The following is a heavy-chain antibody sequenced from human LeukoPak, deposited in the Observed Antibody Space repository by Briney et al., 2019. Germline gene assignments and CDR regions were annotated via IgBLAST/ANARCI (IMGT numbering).Heavy chain of an antibody. CDR3: ARLEGSTSFDY. CDR2: INHSGST. J-gene: IGHJ4*02. CDR1: GGSFSGYY. V-gene: IGHV4-34*01. D-gene: IGHD6-6*01. Sequence: PSETLSLTCAVYGGSFSGYYWSWIRQPPGKGLEWIGEINHSGSTNYNPSLKSRVTISVDTSKNQFSLKLSSVTAADTAVYYCARLEGSTSFDYWGQGTLVTVSS.